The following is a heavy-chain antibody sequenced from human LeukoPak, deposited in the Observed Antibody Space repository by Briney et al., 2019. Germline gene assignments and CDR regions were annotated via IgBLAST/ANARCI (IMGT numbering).Heavy chain of an antibody. Sequence: PGGSLRLSCAASGFTFSSYGMHWVRQAPGKGLEWVAVISYDGSNKYYADSVKGRFTISRDNSKNTLYLQMNSLRAEDTAVYYCARDAPRNIVVVVASGFDIWGQGTMVTVSS. J-gene: IGHJ3*02. CDR1: GFTFSSYG. CDR2: ISYDGSNK. V-gene: IGHV3-30*03. CDR3: ARDAPRNIVVVVASGFDI. D-gene: IGHD2-15*01.